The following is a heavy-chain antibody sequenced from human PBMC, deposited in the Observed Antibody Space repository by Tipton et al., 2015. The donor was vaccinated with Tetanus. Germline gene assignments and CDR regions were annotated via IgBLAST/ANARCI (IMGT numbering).Heavy chain of an antibody. CDR2: INPNSGGT. V-gene: IGHV1-2*04. J-gene: IGHJ3*02. CDR1: GYTFTGYY. CDR3: ARNSGSYSQAFDI. Sequence: QLVQSGAEVKKPGASVKVSCKASGYTFTGYYMHWVRQAPGQGLEWMGWINPNSGGTNYAQKFQGWVTMTRDTSISTAYMELSRLRSDDTAVYYCARNSGSYSQAFDIWGQGTMVTVSS. D-gene: IGHD1-26*01.